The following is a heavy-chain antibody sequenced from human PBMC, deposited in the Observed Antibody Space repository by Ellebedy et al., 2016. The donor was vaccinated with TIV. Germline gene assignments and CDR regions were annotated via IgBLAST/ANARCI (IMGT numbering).Heavy chain of an antibody. Sequence: MPSETLSLTCTVSGGSISSGDYYWSWIRQPPGKGLEWIGYIYYSGSTYYNPSLKSRVTISVDTSKNQFSLKLSSVTAADTAVYYCARVDGSRDGYNYYYYYGMDVWGQGTTVTVSS. CDR2: IYYSGST. D-gene: IGHD5-24*01. CDR1: GGSISSGDYY. V-gene: IGHV4-30-4*01. J-gene: IGHJ6*02. CDR3: ARVDGSRDGYNYYYYYGMDV.